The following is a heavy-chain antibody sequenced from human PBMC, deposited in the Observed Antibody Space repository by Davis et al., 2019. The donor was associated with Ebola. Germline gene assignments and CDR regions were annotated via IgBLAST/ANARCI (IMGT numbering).Heavy chain of an antibody. CDR3: ARGRYDFWSGPWGFDY. D-gene: IGHD3-3*01. CDR2: INHSGST. J-gene: IGHJ4*02. Sequence: PGGSLRLSCAVYGGSFSGYYWSWIRQPPGKGLEWIGEINHSGSTNYNPSLKSRVTISVDTSKNQFSLKLSSVTAADTAVYYCARGRYDFWSGPWGFDYWGQGTLVTVSS. CDR1: GGSFSGYY. V-gene: IGHV4-34*01.